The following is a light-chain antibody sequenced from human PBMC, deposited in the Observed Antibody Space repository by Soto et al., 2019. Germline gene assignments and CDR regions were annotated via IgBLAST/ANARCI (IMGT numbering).Light chain of an antibody. Sequence: QPVLTQSPSASASLGASVKLTCTLTSGHSRYAIAWHQQQPEKGPRYLMELNNDGSHTKGDGIPDRFSGSSSGAERYLTISSLQSEDEADYYCQTWALAPGVFGSGTQLTVL. J-gene: IGLJ6*01. CDR1: SGHSRYA. CDR3: QTWALAPGV. CDR2: LNNDGSH. V-gene: IGLV4-69*01.